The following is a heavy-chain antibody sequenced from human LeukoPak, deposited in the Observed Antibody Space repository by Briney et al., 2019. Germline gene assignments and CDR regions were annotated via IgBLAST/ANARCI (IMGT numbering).Heavy chain of an antibody. CDR1: GGSISRYY. CDR2: IYYTGTT. CDR3: ARHAGNRLGDYFDY. Sequence: ASETLFLTCTVSGGSISRYYWGWFRQPPGMGLEWIGYIYYTGTTNYNPSLKSRVTISVDTSKNQFSLKLSSVTAADTAVYYCARHAGNRLGDYFDYWGQGTLVSVSS. V-gene: IGHV4-59*08. D-gene: IGHD3-16*01. J-gene: IGHJ4*02.